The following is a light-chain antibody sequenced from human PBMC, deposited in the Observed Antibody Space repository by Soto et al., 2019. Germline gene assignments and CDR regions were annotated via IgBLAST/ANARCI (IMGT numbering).Light chain of an antibody. J-gene: IGLJ1*01. Sequence: QSVLTQPASVSGSPGQSITISCTGTISDVGGYNYDSWYQQHPGEAPKLMIYDVSYRPSGVSNRFSGSKSGNTAPLTSSGLQAEDEADYYCSSYTGSSTYVLGAGGKVIVL. CDR2: DVS. CDR3: SSYTGSSTYV. CDR1: ISDVGGYNY. V-gene: IGLV2-14*01.